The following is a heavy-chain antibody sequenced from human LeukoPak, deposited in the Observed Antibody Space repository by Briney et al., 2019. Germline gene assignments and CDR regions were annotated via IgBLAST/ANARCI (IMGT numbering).Heavy chain of an antibody. Sequence: GRSLRLSCAASGFTFSSYAMHWVRQAPGKGLEWVAVISYDGSNKYYADSVKGRFTISRDNSKNTLYLQMNSLRAEDTAAYYCARDSGSSGYYFDYWGQGTLVTVSS. CDR3: ARDSGSSGYYFDY. J-gene: IGHJ4*02. CDR1: GFTFSSYA. CDR2: ISYDGSNK. V-gene: IGHV3-30-3*01. D-gene: IGHD1-26*01.